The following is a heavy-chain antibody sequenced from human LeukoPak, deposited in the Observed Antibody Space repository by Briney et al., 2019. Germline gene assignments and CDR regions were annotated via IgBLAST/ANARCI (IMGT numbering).Heavy chain of an antibody. CDR3: AKVFQYYYDSSGYYGPPPYYFDY. J-gene: IGHJ4*02. D-gene: IGHD3-22*01. CDR1: GFTFSSYA. Sequence: PGGSLRLSCAASGFTFSSYAMSWVRQAPGKGLEWVSAISGSGGSTYYADSVKGRFTISRDNSKNTLYLQMNSLRAEDTAVYYCAKVFQYYYDSSGYYGPPPYYFDYWGQGTLVTVSS. V-gene: IGHV3-23*01. CDR2: ISGSGGST.